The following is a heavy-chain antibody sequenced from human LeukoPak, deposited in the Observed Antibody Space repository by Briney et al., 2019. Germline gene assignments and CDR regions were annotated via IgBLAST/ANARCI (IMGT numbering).Heavy chain of an antibody. J-gene: IGHJ4*02. Sequence: GGSLRLSCAASGLTFSSYGMHWVRQAPGKGLEWVSFIRYDGTNKYYADSVKGRFTISRDNSKNTLYLQMYSLRAEDTAVYYCAKISGYYPSDYWGQGTLVTVSS. D-gene: IGHD3-22*01. CDR3: AKISGYYPSDY. V-gene: IGHV3-30*02. CDR1: GLTFSSYG. CDR2: IRYDGTNK.